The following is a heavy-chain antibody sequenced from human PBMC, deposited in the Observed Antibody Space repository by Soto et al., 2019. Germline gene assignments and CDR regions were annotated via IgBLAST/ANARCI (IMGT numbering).Heavy chain of an antibody. CDR1: GYSFTTYW. V-gene: IGHV5-51*01. Sequence: PGESLKISCKSYGYSFTTYWIGWVRQMPGKGLEWMGSIYPGDSDIRYSPSLQGQVTISADKSISTAYLQWSSLKASDTAMYYCAVQKHSYGYGFWGQGTLVTVSS. D-gene: IGHD5-18*01. CDR2: IYPGDSDI. J-gene: IGHJ4*02. CDR3: AVQKHSYGYGF.